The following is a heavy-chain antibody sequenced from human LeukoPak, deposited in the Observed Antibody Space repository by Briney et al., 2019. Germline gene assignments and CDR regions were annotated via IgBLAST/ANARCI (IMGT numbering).Heavy chain of an antibody. Sequence: ASVKVSCKASGYTFTSYDINWVRQATGQGLEGRGWMNPNSGNTGYAQKFQGRVTMTRNTSISTAYMELSSLGSEDTAVYYCARGAPGSYCSGGSCPYFDYWGQGTLVAVSS. D-gene: IGHD2-15*01. CDR1: GYTFTSYD. CDR3: ARGAPGSYCSGGSCPYFDY. V-gene: IGHV1-8*01. CDR2: MNPNSGNT. J-gene: IGHJ4*02.